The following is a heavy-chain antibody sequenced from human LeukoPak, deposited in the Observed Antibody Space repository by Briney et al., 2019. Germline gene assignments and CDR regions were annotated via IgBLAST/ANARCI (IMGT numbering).Heavy chain of an antibody. Sequence: GGSLRLSCVASGFSFNTFALTWVRQAPGKGLEWVSTISDYPHYADSVRGRFTISRDNSRKTVFLQMNSLTPEDAATYYCTKDSQGSYDGFWYGTYGMDVWGQGTTVAVSS. J-gene: IGHJ6*02. V-gene: IGHV3-23*05. CDR3: TKDSQGSYDGFWYGTYGMDV. D-gene: IGHD3-16*01. CDR2: ISDYP. CDR1: GFSFNTFA.